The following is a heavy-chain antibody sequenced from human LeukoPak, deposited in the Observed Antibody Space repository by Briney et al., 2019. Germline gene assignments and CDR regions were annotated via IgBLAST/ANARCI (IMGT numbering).Heavy chain of an antibody. J-gene: IGHJ5*02. D-gene: IGHD1-1*01. CDR2: IYHSGST. Sequence: PSETLSLTCAVSGYSISSGYYWGWIRQPLGKGLEWIGSIYHSGSTYYNPSLKSRVTISVDTSKNQFSLKLSSVTAADTAVYYCARVVVQLGDWFDPWGQGTLVTVSS. CDR3: ARVVVQLGDWFDP. CDR1: GYSISSGYY. V-gene: IGHV4-38-2*01.